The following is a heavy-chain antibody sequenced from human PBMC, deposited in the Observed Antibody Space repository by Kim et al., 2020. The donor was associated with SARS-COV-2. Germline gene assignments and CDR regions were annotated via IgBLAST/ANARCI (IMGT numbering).Heavy chain of an antibody. Sequence: SETLSLTCTVSGASVSSSDSYWGWIRQPPGKALEWIGSFCYTGTAHYNPSLKSRVTISADTARNQFSLRMTSATAADTALYYCAGHTLRSLCFGALGDF. V-gene: IGHV4-39*01. D-gene: IGHD3-10*01. CDR2: FCYTGTA. CDR1: GASVSSSDSY. J-gene: IGHJ4*01. CDR3: AGHTLRSLCFGALGDF.